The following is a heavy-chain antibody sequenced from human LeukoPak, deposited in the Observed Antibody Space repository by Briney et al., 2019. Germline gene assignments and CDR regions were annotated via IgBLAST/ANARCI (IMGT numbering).Heavy chain of an antibody. Sequence: GGSLRLSCAASGFTFSSHAMSWVRQAPGKGLEWVTGISGSGGNTYYADSVKGRFTISRDNSKNTLWLQMNSLTAEDTAIYHCAKDFLGSIPDAFDVWGQGTMVTVSS. V-gene: IGHV3-23*01. CDR3: AKDFLGSIPDAFDV. CDR2: ISGSGGNT. CDR1: GFTFSSHA. J-gene: IGHJ3*01. D-gene: IGHD1-26*01.